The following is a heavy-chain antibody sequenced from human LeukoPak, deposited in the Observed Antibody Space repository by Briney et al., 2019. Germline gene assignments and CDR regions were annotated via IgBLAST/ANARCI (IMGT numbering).Heavy chain of an antibody. V-gene: IGHV1-8*03. CDR1: GYTFTSYD. Sequence: DSVEVSCKASGYTFTSYDINWVRQATGQGLKWMGWMNPNSGNTGYAQKFQGRVTITRNTSISTAYVELSSLRSEDTAVYYCARASGYYGSDWFDPWGQGTLVTVSS. CDR3: ARASGYYGSDWFDP. J-gene: IGHJ5*02. D-gene: IGHD3-10*01. CDR2: MNPNSGNT.